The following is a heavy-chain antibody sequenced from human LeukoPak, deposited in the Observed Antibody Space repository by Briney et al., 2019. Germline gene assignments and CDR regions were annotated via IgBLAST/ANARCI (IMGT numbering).Heavy chain of an antibody. J-gene: IGHJ6*03. Sequence: VGSLRLSCAASGFTVSSNYMSWVRQAPGKGLEWVSVIYSGGSTYYADSVKGRFTISRDNSKNTLYLQMNSLRAEDTAVYYCASAVVAATRKDYYYMDVWGKGTTVTVSS. CDR3: ASAVVAATRKDYYYMDV. CDR1: GFTVSSNY. V-gene: IGHV3-53*01. D-gene: IGHD2-15*01. CDR2: IYSGGST.